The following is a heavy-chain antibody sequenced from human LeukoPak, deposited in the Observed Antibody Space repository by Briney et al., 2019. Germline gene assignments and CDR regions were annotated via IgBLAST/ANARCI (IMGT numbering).Heavy chain of an antibody. CDR1: GGSISSYY. Sequence: SETLSLTCTVSGGSISSYYWSWIRQPPGKGLEWIGYIYYSGSTNYNPSLKSRVTISVDTSKNQFSLKLSSVTAADTAVYYCARVSHSGYENDAFDIWGQGTMVTVSS. J-gene: IGHJ3*02. CDR3: ARVSHSGYENDAFDI. CDR2: IYYSGST. V-gene: IGHV4-59*01. D-gene: IGHD5-12*01.